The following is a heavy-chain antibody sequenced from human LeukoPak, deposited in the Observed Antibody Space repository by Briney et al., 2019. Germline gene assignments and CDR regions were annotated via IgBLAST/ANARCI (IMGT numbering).Heavy chain of an antibody. Sequence: SQTLSLTCALSGDSVSSNSAAWNWSRQSPSRGLELVGRTYYRSKWYNDDAVSGKSRITINPHTSKTQFSLQLNSVTPEDTAVYYCARDLMHQGYFDYWGQGTLVTVSS. V-gene: IGHV6-1*01. CDR1: GDSVSSNSAA. J-gene: IGHJ4*02. CDR2: TYYRSKWYN. D-gene: IGHD2-2*01. CDR3: ARDLMHQGYFDY.